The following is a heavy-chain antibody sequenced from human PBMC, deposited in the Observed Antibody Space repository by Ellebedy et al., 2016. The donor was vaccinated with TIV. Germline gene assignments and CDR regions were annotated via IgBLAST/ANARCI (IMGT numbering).Heavy chain of an antibody. V-gene: IGHV4-34*01. CDR2: INHSGST. D-gene: IGHD2-2*01. Sequence: GSLRLSXAVYGGSFSGHYWSWIRQPPGKGLEWIGEINHSGSTNYNPSLKSRVTISVDTSKNQFSLKLSSVTAADTAVYYCAGIVVVPAAMLNYYGMDVWGQGTTVTVSS. CDR1: GGSFSGHY. CDR3: AGIVVVPAAMLNYYGMDV. J-gene: IGHJ6*02.